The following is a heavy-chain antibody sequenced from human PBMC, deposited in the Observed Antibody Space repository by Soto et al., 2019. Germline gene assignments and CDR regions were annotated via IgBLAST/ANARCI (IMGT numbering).Heavy chain of an antibody. J-gene: IGHJ4*02. Sequence: EVQLLESGGVLVQPGGSLRLSCAASGFTFSSYAMSWVRQAPGKGLEWVSRISDTGGSTYYADSVKGRFTISRDSSKNTLYLQMNSLRADDTSIYYCAKGGELAVGGFDYWGQGTLVTVSS. CDR3: AKGGELAVGGFDY. D-gene: IGHD2-15*01. CDR1: GFTFSSYA. CDR2: ISDTGGST. V-gene: IGHV3-23*01.